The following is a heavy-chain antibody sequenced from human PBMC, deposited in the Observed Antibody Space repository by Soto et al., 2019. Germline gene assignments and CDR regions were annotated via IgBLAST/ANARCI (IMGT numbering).Heavy chain of an antibody. CDR1: GGTFSSYA. D-gene: IGHD2-15*01. Sequence: QVQLVQSGAEVKKPGSSVKVSCKASGGTFSSYAISWVRQAPGQGLEWMGGIIPILGTASYAQKFQGRVTITADESTRXXYMELSSLSSEDTAVYYCARVVTVVKSFHYWYFDLWGRGTLVTVSS. CDR3: ARVVTVVKSFHYWYFDL. CDR2: IIPILGTA. V-gene: IGHV1-69*12. J-gene: IGHJ2*01.